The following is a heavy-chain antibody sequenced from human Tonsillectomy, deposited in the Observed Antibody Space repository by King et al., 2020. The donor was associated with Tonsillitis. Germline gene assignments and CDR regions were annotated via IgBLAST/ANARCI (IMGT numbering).Heavy chain of an antibody. Sequence: VQLVESGGGLVQPGGSLRLSCAASGFTFSTYWMSWVRQAPGKGLQWVANIKQDGSEKYYVDSVKGRFTISRDNAKNSLYLQMNSLRAEDTAVYYCERGDYYVGSSSYFDYWGQGTLVTASS. D-gene: IGHD6-6*01. J-gene: IGHJ4*02. CDR3: ERGDYYVGSSSYFDY. CDR1: GFTFSTYW. V-gene: IGHV3-7*03. CDR2: IKQDGSEK.